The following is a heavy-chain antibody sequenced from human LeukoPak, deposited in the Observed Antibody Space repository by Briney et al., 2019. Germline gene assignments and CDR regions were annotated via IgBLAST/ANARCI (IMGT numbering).Heavy chain of an antibody. J-gene: IGHJ4*02. CDR2: ISGSGDNT. CDR1: GFTFSSYA. CDR3: AKGSYYDSSGSFYFDY. V-gene: IGHV3-23*01. Sequence: GGSLRLSCAASGFTFSSYAMSWVRQAPGKGLEWVSGISGSGDNTYYADSVKGRFTISRDNSKNTLYVQVNSLGTEDTAEYYCAKGSYYDSSGSFYFDYWGQGTLVTVSS. D-gene: IGHD3-22*01.